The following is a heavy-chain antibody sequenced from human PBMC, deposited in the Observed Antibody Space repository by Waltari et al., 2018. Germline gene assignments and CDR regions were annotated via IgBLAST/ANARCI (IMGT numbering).Heavy chain of an antibody. CDR3: ARHKAGTTADH. CDR1: GGSITSNS. CDR2: ISYSGST. D-gene: IGHD1-7*01. J-gene: IGHJ4*02. V-gene: IGHV4-59*08. Sequence: QVQLQESGPGLVKPSETLSLTCPDSGGSITSNSWSWIRQPPGKGLEWIGYISYSGSTNYDPSLKSRVTMSVDTSKNQFSLKLSSVTAADTAVYYCARHKAGTTADHWGQGTLVTVSS.